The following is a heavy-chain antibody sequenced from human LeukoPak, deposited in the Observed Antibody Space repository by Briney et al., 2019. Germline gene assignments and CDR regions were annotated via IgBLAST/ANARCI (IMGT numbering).Heavy chain of an antibody. D-gene: IGHD3-3*01. J-gene: IGHJ5*02. Sequence: SETLSLTCTVSGGSISSSSYYWGWIRQPPGKGLEWIGSIYYSGSTYYNPSLKSRVTISVDTSKNQFSLKLSSVTAADTAVYYCAREKYDFWSGYYTSWFDPWGQGTLVNVSS. CDR3: AREKYDFWSGYYTSWFDP. V-gene: IGHV4-39*07. CDR1: GGSISSSSYY. CDR2: IYYSGST.